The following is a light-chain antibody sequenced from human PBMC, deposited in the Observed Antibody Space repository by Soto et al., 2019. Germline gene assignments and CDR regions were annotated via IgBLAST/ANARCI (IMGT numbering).Light chain of an antibody. J-gene: IGKJ1*01. CDR2: KAS. Sequence: DIQMTQSPSILSASLGDRVTITCRASQSISSWLAWYQQKPGKAPNLLIHKASHLESGVPSRFSGSGSGTEFTLTISSLQPGDFATYYCQQYDSYPWTFGQGTKVDIK. V-gene: IGKV1-5*03. CDR1: QSISSW. CDR3: QQYDSYPWT.